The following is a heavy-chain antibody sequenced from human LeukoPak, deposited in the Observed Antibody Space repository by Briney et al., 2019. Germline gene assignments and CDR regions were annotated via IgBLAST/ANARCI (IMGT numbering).Heavy chain of an antibody. CDR2: FSGASTT. J-gene: IGHJ4*02. V-gene: IGHV3-23*01. D-gene: IGHD6-19*01. CDR3: AKLKQWQPQRYFFEY. Sequence: GGSLRLSCAASGFTFTSYAMSWVRQAPGRGLEWVSTFSGASTTSYADAVKGRVTISRDNSKNILYLQLNSLRAEDTAVYYCAKLKQWQPQRYFFEYWGQGALVTVAS. CDR1: GFTFTSYA.